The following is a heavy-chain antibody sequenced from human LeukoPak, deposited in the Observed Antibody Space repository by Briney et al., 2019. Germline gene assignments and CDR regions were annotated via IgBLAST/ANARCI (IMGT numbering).Heavy chain of an antibody. CDR2: ISSSSSYI. J-gene: IGHJ5*02. D-gene: IGHD3-10*01. Sequence: GGSLRLSCAASGFTFSSYSMNWVRQAPGKGLEWVSSISSSSSYIYYADSVKGRFTISRDNAKNSLYLQMNSLRAEDTAVYYCARDFSSITMVRGVIRYNWFDPWGQGTLVTVSS. V-gene: IGHV3-21*01. CDR1: GFTFSSYS. CDR3: ARDFSSITMVRGVIRYNWFDP.